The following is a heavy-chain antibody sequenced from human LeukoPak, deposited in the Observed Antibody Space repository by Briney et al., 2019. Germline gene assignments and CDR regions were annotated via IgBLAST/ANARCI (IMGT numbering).Heavy chain of an antibody. V-gene: IGHV3-21*06. J-gene: IGHJ6*04. D-gene: IGHD3-10*01. CDR2: ISSSSSYL. CDR1: GFTSSSYS. CDR3: ARSYGSGSYSYYYYYGMDV. Sequence: GGSLRLSCAASGFTSSSYSMNWVRQAPGKGLEWVSSISSSSSYLHYADSLKGRFTISRDNAKNSLYLQVNSLRAEDTAVYYCARSYGSGSYSYYYYYGMDVWGKGTTVTVSS.